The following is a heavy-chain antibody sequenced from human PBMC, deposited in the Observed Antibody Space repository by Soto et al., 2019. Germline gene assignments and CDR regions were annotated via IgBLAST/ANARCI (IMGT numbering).Heavy chain of an antibody. J-gene: IGHJ5*02. CDR3: ARDSGYSYVGWFDP. CDR1: GGSISSGGYS. Sequence: SETLSLTCAVSGGSISSGGYSWSWIRQPPGKGLEWIGYIYHSGSTYYNPSLKSRVTISVDRSKNQFSLKLSSVTAADTAVYYCARDSGYSYVGWFDPWGQGTLVTVSS. V-gene: IGHV4-30-2*01. CDR2: IYHSGST. D-gene: IGHD5-18*01.